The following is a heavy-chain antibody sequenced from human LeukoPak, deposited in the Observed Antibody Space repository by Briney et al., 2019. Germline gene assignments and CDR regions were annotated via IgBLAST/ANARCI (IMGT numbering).Heavy chain of an antibody. CDR2: ISWNSGSI. Sequence: QPGGSLRLSCAASGFTFDDYAMHWVRQAPGRGLEWVSGISWNSGSIGYADSVKGRFTISRDNAKNSLYLQMNSLRAEDTAVYYCAAGRYCSGGSCHFDYWGQGTLVTVSS. CDR1: GFTFDDYA. CDR3: AAGRYCSGGSCHFDY. V-gene: IGHV3-9*01. D-gene: IGHD2-15*01. J-gene: IGHJ4*02.